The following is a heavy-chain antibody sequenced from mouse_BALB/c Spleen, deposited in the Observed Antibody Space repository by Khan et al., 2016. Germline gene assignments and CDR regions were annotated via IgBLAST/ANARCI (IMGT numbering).Heavy chain of an antibody. V-gene: IGHV9-3-1*01. D-gene: IGHD1-1*01. CDR3: ARYRYYYGSSRYFDV. Sequence: QIQLVQSGPELKRPGKTVKISCKASGYTFTNYGINWVKQAPGKGLKWMGWINTYSGESTYADDFKGRFAFSLETSANTAYLQINNLNNEDSATSICARYRYYYGSSRYFDVWGAGTTVTVSS. CDR2: INTYSGES. CDR1: GYTFTNYG. J-gene: IGHJ1*01.